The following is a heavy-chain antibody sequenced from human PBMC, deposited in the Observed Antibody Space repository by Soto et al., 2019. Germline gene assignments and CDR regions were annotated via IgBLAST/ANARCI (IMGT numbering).Heavy chain of an antibody. CDR3: AGDQSVVLRFLEWLPKYYYYMDV. CDR1: GDSVSSNSAA. Sequence: SQTLSLTCAISGDSVSSNSAAWNWIRQSPSRGLEWLGRTYYRSKWYNDYAVSVKSRITINPDTSKNQFSLQLNSVTPEDTAVYYCAGDQSVVLRFLEWLPKYYYYMDVWGKGTTVTVSS. D-gene: IGHD3-3*01. CDR2: TYYRSKWYN. V-gene: IGHV6-1*01. J-gene: IGHJ6*03.